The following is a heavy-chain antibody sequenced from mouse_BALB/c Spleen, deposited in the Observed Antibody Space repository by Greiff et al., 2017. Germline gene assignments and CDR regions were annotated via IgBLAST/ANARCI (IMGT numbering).Heavy chain of an antibody. V-gene: IGHV1-5*01. Sequence: VQLQQSGTVLARPGASVKMSCKASGYTFTSYWMHWVKQRPGQGLEWIGAIYPGNSDTSYNQKFKGKAKLTAVTSTSTAYMELSSLTNEDSAVYYCTRRIHYYGSSPGAMDYWGQGTSVTVSS. CDR2: IYPGNSDT. J-gene: IGHJ4*01. CDR3: TRRIHYYGSSPGAMDY. CDR1: GYTFTSYW. D-gene: IGHD1-1*01.